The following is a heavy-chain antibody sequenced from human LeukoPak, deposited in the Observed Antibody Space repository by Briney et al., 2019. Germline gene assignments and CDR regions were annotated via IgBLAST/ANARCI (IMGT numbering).Heavy chain of an antibody. CDR1: GGSISSYY. J-gene: IGHJ4*02. D-gene: IGHD5-12*01. V-gene: IGHV4-59*08. Sequence: SSETLSLTCTVSGGSISSYYWSWIRQPPGKGLEWIGYIYYSGSTNYNPSLKSRVTISVDTSKNQFSLKLSSVTAADTAVYYCARHLGRGYSGYAHFDYWGQGTLVTVSS. CDR2: IYYSGST. CDR3: ARHLGRGYSGYAHFDY.